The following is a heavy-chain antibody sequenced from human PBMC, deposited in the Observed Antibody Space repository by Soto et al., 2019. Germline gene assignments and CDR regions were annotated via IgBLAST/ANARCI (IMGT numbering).Heavy chain of an antibody. V-gene: IGHV1-46*01. CDR3: ARAYSGISCYDY. CDR1: GYTFTSYY. CDR2: INPSGGST. D-gene: IGHD1-26*01. Sequence: ASVKVSCKASGYTFTSYYMHWVRQAPGQGLEWMGIINPSGGSTNYAQKFQGRVTMTRDTSTSTVYMELSSLRSEDTAVFYCARAYSGISCYDYWGHGTLVTVSS. J-gene: IGHJ4*01.